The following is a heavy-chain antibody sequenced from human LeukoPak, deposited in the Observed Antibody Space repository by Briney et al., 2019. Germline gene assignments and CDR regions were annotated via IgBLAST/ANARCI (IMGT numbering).Heavy chain of an antibody. V-gene: IGHV3-7*03. CDR2: IKQDGREK. J-gene: IGHJ4*02. D-gene: IGHD4-17*01. Sequence: SGRSLRLSCAASGFNFSSYGMHWVRQAPGKGLEWVANIKQDGREKYYVDSVKGRFTISRDNAKNSVYLQMNSLRVEDTAVYYCARGNPRGTTRTTSEYFFDYWGQGTLVTVSS. CDR3: ARGNPRGTTRTTSEYFFDY. CDR1: GFNFSSYG.